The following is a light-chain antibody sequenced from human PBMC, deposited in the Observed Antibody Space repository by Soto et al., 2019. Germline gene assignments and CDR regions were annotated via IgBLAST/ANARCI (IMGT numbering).Light chain of an antibody. Sequence: EIVLTQSPATLSLSPGERATLSCRASQSVSTYLAWYQQKPGQAPRLLIYDASSRATGIPARFRGSGSGADFTLTISNLEPEDFAVYYCQQRSNWPPITFGQGTRLAI. CDR1: QSVSTY. V-gene: IGKV3-11*01. CDR2: DAS. CDR3: QQRSNWPPIT. J-gene: IGKJ5*01.